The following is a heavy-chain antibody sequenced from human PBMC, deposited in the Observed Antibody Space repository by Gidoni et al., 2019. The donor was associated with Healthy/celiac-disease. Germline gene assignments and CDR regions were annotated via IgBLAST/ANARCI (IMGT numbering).Heavy chain of an antibody. J-gene: IGHJ5*02. CDR3: AGARRDYYGSGSYYNDP. CDR1: GGTFSSYA. V-gene: IGHV1-69*01. CDR2: IIPIVGTA. Sequence: QVQLVQSGAEVMKPGSSVKVSCKASGGTFSSYAISWVRQAPGQGLEWMGGIIPIVGTANYAQKFQGRVTITADESTSTAYMELSSLRSEDTAVYYCAGARRDYYGSGSYYNDPWGQGTLVTVSS. D-gene: IGHD3-10*01.